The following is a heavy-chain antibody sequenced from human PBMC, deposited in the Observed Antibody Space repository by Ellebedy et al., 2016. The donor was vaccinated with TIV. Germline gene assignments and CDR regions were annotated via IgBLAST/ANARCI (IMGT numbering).Heavy chain of an antibody. Sequence: GESLKISXADSGFTFSDFSFHWVRQAPGEGLEWLALISFDGSNKYYAESVKGRFTISRDNSKNTLYLQVDSLGVDDMAVYFCARGETYYSDDNNYGFEYWGQGTLVAVSS. CDR3: ARGETYYSDDNNYGFEY. D-gene: IGHD3-22*01. CDR2: ISFDGSNK. CDR1: GFTFSDFS. V-gene: IGHV3-30*04. J-gene: IGHJ4*02.